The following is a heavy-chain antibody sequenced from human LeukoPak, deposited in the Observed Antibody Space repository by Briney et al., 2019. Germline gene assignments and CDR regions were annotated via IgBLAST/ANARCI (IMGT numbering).Heavy chain of an antibody. J-gene: IGHJ4*02. D-gene: IGHD3-10*01. V-gene: IGHV4-59*01. CDR3: ARDGGSRSSPLDSDY. Sequence: SETLSLTCTVSGASISSYYWSWFRQPPGKGLEWIAYISYSGSTNYNPSLKSRVTISVDTSKNQLSLKVRSVTAADTAVYYCARDGGSRSSPLDSDYWGQGTLVTVSS. CDR2: ISYSGST. CDR1: GASISSYY.